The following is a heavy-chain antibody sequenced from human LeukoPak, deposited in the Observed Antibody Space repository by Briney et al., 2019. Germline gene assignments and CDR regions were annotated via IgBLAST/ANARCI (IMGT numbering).Heavy chain of an antibody. CDR2: ISYDGSNK. CDR3: AREGRTYVGFDY. J-gene: IGHJ4*02. CDR1: GFTFSSYA. D-gene: IGHD3-16*01. V-gene: IGHV3-30*04. Sequence: PGRSLRLSCAASGFTFSSYAMHWVRQAPGKGLEWVAVISYDGSNKYYADSVKGRFTISRDNSKNTLYVKMNSLRAEDTAVYYCAREGRTYVGFDYWGQGTLVTVSS.